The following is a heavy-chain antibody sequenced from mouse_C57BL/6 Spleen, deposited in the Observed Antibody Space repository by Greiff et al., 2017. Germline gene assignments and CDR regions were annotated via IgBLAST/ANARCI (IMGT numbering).Heavy chain of an antibody. V-gene: IGHV1-19*01. J-gene: IGHJ4*01. CDR2: INPYNGGT. CDR3: ARDDYEAELCAMDY. Sequence: EVQVVESGPVLVKPGASVKMSCKASGYTFTDYYMNWVKQSHGKSLEWIGVINPYNGGTSYNQKFKGKATLTVDKSSSTAYMELNSLTSEDSAVYYGARDDYEAELCAMDYWGQGTSVTVSS. D-gene: IGHD2-4*01. CDR1: GYTFTDYY.